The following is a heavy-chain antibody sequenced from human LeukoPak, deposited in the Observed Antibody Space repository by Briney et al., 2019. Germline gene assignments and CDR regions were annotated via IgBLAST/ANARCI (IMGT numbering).Heavy chain of an antibody. CDR3: ARDPESYYYYYGMDV. CDR2: VSSSSSTI. J-gene: IGHJ6*02. V-gene: IGHV3-48*02. CDR1: GLTFSNYA. Sequence: GGSLRLSCAASGLTFSNYAMTWVRQAPGKGLEWVSYVSSSSSTIYYADSVKGRFTISRDNAKNSLYLQMNSLRDEDTAVYYCARDPESYYYYYGMDVWGQGTTVTVSS.